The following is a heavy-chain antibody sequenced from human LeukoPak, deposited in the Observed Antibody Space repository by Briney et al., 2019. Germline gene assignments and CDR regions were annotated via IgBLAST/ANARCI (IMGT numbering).Heavy chain of an antibody. CDR2: IWYDGSSK. Sequence: PGKSLRLSCAASGFTFSSYGMHWVRQAPGKGLEWVAIIWYDGSSKYYADSVKGRFTISRDNSKNTLYLQMNSLRAEDTAVYYCARGGYYQFDYWGQGTLVTVSS. V-gene: IGHV3-33*01. D-gene: IGHD3-22*01. CDR1: GFTFSSYG. CDR3: ARGGYYQFDY. J-gene: IGHJ4*02.